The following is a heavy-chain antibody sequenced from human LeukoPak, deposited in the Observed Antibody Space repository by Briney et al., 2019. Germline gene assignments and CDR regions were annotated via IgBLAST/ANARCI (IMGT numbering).Heavy chain of an antibody. CDR1: GGSISSGDYY. D-gene: IGHD3-22*01. Sequence: PSETLSLTCTVSGGSISSGDYYWSWIRQPPGKGLEWIGYIYYSGSTYYNPSLKSRVTISVDTSKNQFSLKLSSVTAADTAVYYCASYDSSGLFDYWGQGTLVTASS. V-gene: IGHV4-30-4*01. CDR3: ASYDSSGLFDY. CDR2: IYYSGST. J-gene: IGHJ4*02.